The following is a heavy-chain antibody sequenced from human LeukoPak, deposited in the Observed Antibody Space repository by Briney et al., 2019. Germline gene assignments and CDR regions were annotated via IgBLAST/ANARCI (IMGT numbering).Heavy chain of an antibody. Sequence: GGSLRLSCEVSGFTVTSNYMSWVRQAPGKGLEWVSVFYSGGSTYYADSVKGRFTISRDNSKKTRYLQMNSLGAEDTAGYYWATTPYYYYGMDVWGKGTTVTVSS. J-gene: IGHJ6*04. CDR3: ATTPYYYYGMDV. CDR2: FYSGGST. CDR1: GFTVTSNY. V-gene: IGHV3-53*01.